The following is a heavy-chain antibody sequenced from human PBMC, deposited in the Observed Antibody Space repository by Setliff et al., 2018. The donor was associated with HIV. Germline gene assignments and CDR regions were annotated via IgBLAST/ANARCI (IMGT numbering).Heavy chain of an antibody. CDR1: GFAFTNYG. D-gene: IGHD3-10*01. V-gene: IGHV1-18*01. J-gene: IGHJ4*02. CDR3: ARGWDYGVRKPED. CDR2: ISAYSGET. Sequence: ASVKVSCKTSGFAFTNYGFTWVRQAPGQGLEWMGWISAYSGETFSTLKFRDRVALTTDTSTNTAHMELRSLTYGDTAVYFCARGWDYGVRKPEDWGQGTLVTVSS.